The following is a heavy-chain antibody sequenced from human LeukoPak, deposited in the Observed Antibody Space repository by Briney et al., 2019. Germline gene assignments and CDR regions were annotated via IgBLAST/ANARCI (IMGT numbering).Heavy chain of an antibody. Sequence: GGSLRLSCAASGLTFTSYAMSWVRQAPGKGLEWVSSASGSGDGTYYADSVKGRFTISRDNSKKTLDLHMDSLRAEDTAVYFCARQTPYHGNHYFDYWGQGTLVTVSS. D-gene: IGHD1-14*01. J-gene: IGHJ4*02. CDR2: ASGSGDGT. CDR1: GLTFTSYA. CDR3: ARQTPYHGNHYFDY. V-gene: IGHV3-23*01.